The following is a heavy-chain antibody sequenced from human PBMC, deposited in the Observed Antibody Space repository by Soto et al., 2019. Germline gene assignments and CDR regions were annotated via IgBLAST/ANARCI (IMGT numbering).Heavy chain of an antibody. V-gene: IGHV4-39*01. D-gene: IGHD6-19*01. J-gene: IGHJ4*02. CDR1: GGSISSSSYY. CDR3: AGRAVAHWGRGYFDY. CDR2: IYYSGST. Sequence: KASETLSLTCTVSGGSISSSSYYWGWIRQPPGKGLEWIGSIYYSGSTYYNPSLKSRVTISVDTSKNQFSLKLSSVTAADTAVYYCAGRAVAHWGRGYFDYWGQGTLVTVSS.